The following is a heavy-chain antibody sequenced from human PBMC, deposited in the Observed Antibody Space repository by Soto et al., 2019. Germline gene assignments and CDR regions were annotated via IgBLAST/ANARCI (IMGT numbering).Heavy chain of an antibody. D-gene: IGHD6-13*01. CDR3: TRLTTIAAAPFDY. CDR2: IRSKAYGGTT. J-gene: IGHJ4*02. V-gene: IGHV3-49*03. Sequence: GGSLRLSCTASGFTFGDYAMSWFRQAPGKGLEWVGFIRSKAYGGTTEYAASVKGRFTISRDDSKSIAYLQMNSLKTEDTAVYYCTRLTTIAAAPFDYWGQGTLVTVSS. CDR1: GFTFGDYA.